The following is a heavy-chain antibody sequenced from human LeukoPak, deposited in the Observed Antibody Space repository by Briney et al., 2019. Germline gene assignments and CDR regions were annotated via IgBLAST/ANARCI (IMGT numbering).Heavy chain of an antibody. CDR3: AKDAGYLGSGYYHYYMDV. CDR1: GFTFSSYG. Sequence: GGSLRLSCAASGFTFSSYGMHWVRQAPGKGLEWVAFIRSDGSDKYYADSVKGRFTISRDNSKNTLYLQMNSLSAEDTAVYYCAKDAGYLGSGYYHYYMDVWGKGTTVTISS. J-gene: IGHJ6*03. D-gene: IGHD6-19*01. V-gene: IGHV3-30*02. CDR2: IRSDGSDK.